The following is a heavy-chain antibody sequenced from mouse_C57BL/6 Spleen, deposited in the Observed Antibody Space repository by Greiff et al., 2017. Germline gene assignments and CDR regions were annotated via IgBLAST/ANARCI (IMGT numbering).Heavy chain of an antibody. D-gene: IGHD2-1*01. CDR3: ARRGNHGMDY. J-gene: IGHJ4*01. Sequence: VNVVESGAELARPGASVKLSCKASGYTFTSYGISWVKQRTGQGLEWIGEIYPRSGNTYYNEKFKGKATLTADKSSSTAYMELRSLTSEDSAVYFCARRGNHGMDYWGQGTSVTVSS. CDR2: IYPRSGNT. CDR1: GYTFTSYG. V-gene: IGHV1-81*01.